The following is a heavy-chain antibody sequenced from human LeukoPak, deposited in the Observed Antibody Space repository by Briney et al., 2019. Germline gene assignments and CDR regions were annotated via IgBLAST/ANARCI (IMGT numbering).Heavy chain of an antibody. CDR1: GGSISSYY. CDR3: ARDRSRLSSAFDI. J-gene: IGHJ3*02. Sequence: PSETLSLTYTVSGGSISSYYWSWIWQPAGKGLEWIGRIYTSGSTNYNPSLKSRVTMSVDTSKNQFSLKLSSVTAADTAVYYCARDRSRLSSAFDIWGQGTMVTVSS. CDR2: IYTSGST. D-gene: IGHD6-6*01. V-gene: IGHV4-4*07.